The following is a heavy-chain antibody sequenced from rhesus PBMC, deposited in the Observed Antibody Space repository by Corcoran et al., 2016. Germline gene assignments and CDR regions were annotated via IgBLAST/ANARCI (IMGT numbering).Heavy chain of an antibody. CDR2: VYSMTAST. J-gene: IGHJ6*01. CDR1: GGSISGYYN. Sequence: QVQLQESGPGLVKPSETLSLTCTVSGGSISGYYNWNWIRQSPVKGLELIGAVYSMTASTNYNPSLKSRVTISKDTSKNQFSRRLTSVTAADTAVYYCARQGYTDHLGGLDSWGQGVVVTVSS. D-gene: IGHD2-39*02. V-gene: IGHV4-143*01. CDR3: ARQGYTDHLGGLDS.